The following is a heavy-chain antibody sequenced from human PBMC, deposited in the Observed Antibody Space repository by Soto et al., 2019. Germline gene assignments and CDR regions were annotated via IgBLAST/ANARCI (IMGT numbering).Heavy chain of an antibody. J-gene: IGHJ5*02. CDR2: ISDSGNT. CDR3: VRHRSCSGATCYHLDNWFDP. D-gene: IGHD2-15*01. V-gene: IGHV4-59*08. Sequence: PSETLSLTCTVSGGSISSYYWTWIRQPPGKGLEWLGYISDSGNTNYNPSLKSRVTMSIDTSKNQLSLNLRSVTAADTAVYFCVRHRSCSGATCYHLDNWFDPWGQGTLVTVSS. CDR1: GGSISSYY.